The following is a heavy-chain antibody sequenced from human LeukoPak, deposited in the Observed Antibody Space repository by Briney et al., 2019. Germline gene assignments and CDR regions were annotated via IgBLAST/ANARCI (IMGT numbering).Heavy chain of an antibody. V-gene: IGHV1-46*01. D-gene: IGHD6-13*01. CDR2: INPSGGST. CDR1: GYTFTSYY. Sequence: ASVKVSCKASGYTFTSYYMHWVRQAPGQGLEWMGIINPSGGSTSYAQKFQGRVTMTRDTSTSTVYMELSSLRSEDAAVYYCARAGLAAAGTEFRFDYWGQGTLVTVSS. J-gene: IGHJ4*02. CDR3: ARAGLAAAGTEFRFDY.